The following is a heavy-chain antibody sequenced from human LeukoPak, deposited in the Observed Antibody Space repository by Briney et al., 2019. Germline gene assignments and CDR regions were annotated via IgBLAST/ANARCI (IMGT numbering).Heavy chain of an antibody. CDR1: AFTFSSYW. CDR2: IKQDGSEK. V-gene: IGHV3-7*01. CDR3: ASFYYYMDV. Sequence: GGSLRLSCAASAFTFSSYWMSWVRQAPGKGLEWVANIKQDGSEKYYVDSVKGRFTISRDNAKNSLYLQMNSLRVEDTAVYYCASFYYYMDVWGKGTTVTVSS. J-gene: IGHJ6*03.